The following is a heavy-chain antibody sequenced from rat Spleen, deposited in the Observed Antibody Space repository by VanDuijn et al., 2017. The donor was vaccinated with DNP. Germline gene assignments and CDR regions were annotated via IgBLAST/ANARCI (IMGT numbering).Heavy chain of an antibody. Sequence: EVQLVESGGGLVQPGGSLKLSCEASGFTFSDYNMAWDRQAPKKGLEWVATISYDGTVTYYRDSVKGRFTISRDNAKSTLYLQMDSLRSEDTATYYCTRRGHTTGLNWFVYWGQGTLVTVSS. CDR2: ISYDGTVT. CDR3: TRRGHTTGLNWFVY. D-gene: IGHD1-9*01. V-gene: IGHV5-7*01. CDR1: GFTFSDYN. J-gene: IGHJ3*01.